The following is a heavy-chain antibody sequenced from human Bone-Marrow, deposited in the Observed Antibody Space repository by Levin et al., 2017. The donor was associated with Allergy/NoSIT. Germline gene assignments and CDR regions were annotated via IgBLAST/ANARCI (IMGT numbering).Heavy chain of an antibody. J-gene: IGHJ4*02. V-gene: IGHV3-33*01. CDR2: IWYDGSNK. D-gene: IGHD5-24*01. CDR3: ARRYAWDGYNTFDY. CDR1: GFTFSSYG. Sequence: GESLKISCAASGFTFSSYGMHWVRQAPGKGLEWVAVIWYDGSNKYYADSVKGRFTISRDNSKNTLYLQMNSLRAEDTAVYYCARRYAWDGYNTFDYWGQGTLVTVSS.